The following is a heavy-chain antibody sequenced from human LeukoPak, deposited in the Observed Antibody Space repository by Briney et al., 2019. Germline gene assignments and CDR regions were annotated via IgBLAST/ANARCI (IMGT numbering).Heavy chain of an antibody. Sequence: GGSLRLSCAASGFTFSSYSMNWVRQAPGKGLEWGSYISSSSSTIYYADSVKGRFTISRDNAKNSLYLQMNSLRAEDTAVYYCARVMIAGPYYDFWSGPSYDAFDIWGQGTMATVSS. CDR2: ISSSSSTI. J-gene: IGHJ3*02. V-gene: IGHV3-48*01. CDR1: GFTFSSYS. CDR3: ARVMIAGPYYDFWSGPSYDAFDI. D-gene: IGHD3-3*01.